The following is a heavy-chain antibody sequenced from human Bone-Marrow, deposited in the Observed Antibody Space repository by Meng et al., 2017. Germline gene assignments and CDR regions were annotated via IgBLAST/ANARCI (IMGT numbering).Heavy chain of an antibody. Sequence: QVQLVQSGAEVKMPGASVKVSCKASGYTFTDYFIQWVRQAPGQGLEWMGRINPKYGGTNYDQKFQGRVTMTRDTSISTAYMELSRLTSDDTAVYYCAISYYTSGAVGAMDVWGQGTTVTVSS. CDR2: INPKYGGT. V-gene: IGHV1-2*06. D-gene: IGHD3-10*01. CDR1: GYTFTDYF. CDR3: AISYYTSGAVGAMDV. J-gene: IGHJ6*02.